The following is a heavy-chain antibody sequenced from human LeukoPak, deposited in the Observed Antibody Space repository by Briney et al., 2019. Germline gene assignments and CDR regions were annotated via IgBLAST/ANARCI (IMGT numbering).Heavy chain of an antibody. Sequence: SETLSLTCTVSGGSISSGGYSWSWIRQPPGKGLEWIGYIYHSGSTNYNPSLKSRVTISVDTSKNQFSLKLSSVTAADTAVYYCARAIPGYSSSWFPANWFDPWGQGTLVTVSS. D-gene: IGHD6-13*01. CDR3: ARAIPGYSSSWFPANWFDP. J-gene: IGHJ5*02. CDR1: GGSISSGGYS. V-gene: IGHV4-61*08. CDR2: IYHSGST.